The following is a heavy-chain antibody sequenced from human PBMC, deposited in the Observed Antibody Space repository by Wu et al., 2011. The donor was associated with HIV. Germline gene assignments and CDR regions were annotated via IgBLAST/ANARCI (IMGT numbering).Heavy chain of an antibody. Sequence: VQLVQSGAEWKKPGASVKVSCKASGYTSPTTICTWVRQAPGHGLEWVGLINPYAGNPSYTQKFRGRVTMTSDTSTSTVYMELSSLKSDDTAVYYCARPSMAAVVDAFAIWGQGTMVTVSS. CDR1: GYTSPTT. CDR2: INPYAGNP. V-gene: IGHV1-46*01. J-gene: IGHJ3*02. D-gene: IGHD6-13*01. CDR3: ARPSMAAVVDAFAI.